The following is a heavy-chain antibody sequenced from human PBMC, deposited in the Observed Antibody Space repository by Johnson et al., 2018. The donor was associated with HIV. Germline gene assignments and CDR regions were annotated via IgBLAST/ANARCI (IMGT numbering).Heavy chain of an antibody. V-gene: IGHV3-11*04. CDR2: ISSSGLTV. Sequence: QVQLVESGGGVVRPGGSLRLSCTASTITLGDYYISWIRQAPGKGLQWVSYISSSGLTVIYGDSVKGRFTVSRDNAENSVSLQLTSLRVEDTAVYFCARVQVAMATIGYAFDIWGQGTMVTVSS. CDR3: ARVQVAMATIGYAFDI. J-gene: IGHJ3*02. CDR1: TITLGDYY. D-gene: IGHD5-12*01.